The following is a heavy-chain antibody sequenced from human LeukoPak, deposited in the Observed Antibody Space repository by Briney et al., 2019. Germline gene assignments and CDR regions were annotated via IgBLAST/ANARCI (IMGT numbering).Heavy chain of an antibody. CDR1: GGSISSSSYY. J-gene: IGHJ4*02. CDR2: IYYSGST. CDR3: ARGATFTGYPIPYYFDY. V-gene: IGHV4-39*07. D-gene: IGHD5-12*01. Sequence: ASETLSLTCIVSGGSISSSSYYWGWIRQPPGRGLEWIGSIYYSGSTYYNPSLKSRVTISVDTSKNQLSLKLTSVTAADTAVYYCARGATFTGYPIPYYFDYWGQGILVTVSS.